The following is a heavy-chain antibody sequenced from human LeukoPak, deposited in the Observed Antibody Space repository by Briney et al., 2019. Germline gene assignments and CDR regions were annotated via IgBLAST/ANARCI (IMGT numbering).Heavy chain of an antibody. Sequence: PGGSLRLSCAASGFTFSSYAMSWVRQAPGKGLEWVSAISGGANTYYADSVKGRFTISRDNSKNTLYLQMNSLRAEDTAVYYCAREEGLVLDYWGQGTLVTVSS. V-gene: IGHV3-23*01. D-gene: IGHD2-8*02. CDR1: GFTFSSYA. CDR3: AREEGLVLDY. J-gene: IGHJ4*02. CDR2: ISGGANT.